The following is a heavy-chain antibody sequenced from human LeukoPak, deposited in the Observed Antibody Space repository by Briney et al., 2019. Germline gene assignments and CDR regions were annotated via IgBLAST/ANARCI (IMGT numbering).Heavy chain of an antibody. CDR1: GGSISSSSYY. J-gene: IGHJ6*03. CDR2: IYYSGSP. CDR3: ARGEIIVVVPAAISYYMDV. Sequence: SETLSLTCTVSGGSISSSSYYWGWIRQPPGKGLEWIGSIYYSGSPYYNPSLKSRVTISVDTSKNQFSLKLSSVTAADTAVYYCARGEIIVVVPAAISYYMDVWGKGTTVTVSS. V-gene: IGHV4-39*07. D-gene: IGHD2-2*01.